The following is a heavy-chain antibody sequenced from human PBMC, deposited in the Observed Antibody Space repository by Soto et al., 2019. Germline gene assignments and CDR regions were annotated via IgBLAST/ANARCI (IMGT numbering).Heavy chain of an antibody. J-gene: IGHJ6*02. V-gene: IGHV3-33*01. CDR2: IWYDGSNK. Sequence: LRLSCAASGFTFSSYGMHWVRQAPGKGLEWVAVIWYDGSNKYYADSVKGRFTISRDNSKNTLYLQMNSLRAEDTAVYYCARGGSPYYYYGMDVWGQGTTVTVSS. D-gene: IGHD2-15*01. CDR1: GFTFSSYG. CDR3: ARGGSPYYYYGMDV.